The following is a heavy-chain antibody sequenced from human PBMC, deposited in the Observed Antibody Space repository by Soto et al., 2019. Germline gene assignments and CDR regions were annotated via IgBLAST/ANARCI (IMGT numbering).Heavy chain of an antibody. CDR1: GGSISSGGYY. D-gene: IGHD3-3*01. CDR2: IYYSGST. V-gene: IGHV4-31*01. Sequence: QVQLQESGPGLVKPSQTLSLTCTVSGGSISSGGYYWSWIRQHPGKGLEWIGYIYYSGSTYYNPSLKRPITTSVDPSKNQFSLKLSSVTAADTAVYYCASSTDFWSGYSHFDYWGQGTLVTVSS. CDR3: ASSTDFWSGYSHFDY. J-gene: IGHJ4*02.